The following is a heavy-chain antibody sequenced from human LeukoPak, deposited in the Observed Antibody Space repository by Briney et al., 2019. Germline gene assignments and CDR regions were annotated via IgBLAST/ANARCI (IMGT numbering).Heavy chain of an antibody. V-gene: IGHV3-21*01. CDR3: ARAGDNTTMVTQ. Sequence: PGGSLRLSCPASGFTFSSYGINWVRQAQGKGLEWVSFISSGSNYIYYADSVKGRFTISRDNAMNSLYLQMNSLRAEDTAVYYCARAGDNTTMVTQWGQGTLVTVSS. D-gene: IGHD5-18*01. CDR1: GFTFSSYG. J-gene: IGHJ4*02. CDR2: ISSGSNYI.